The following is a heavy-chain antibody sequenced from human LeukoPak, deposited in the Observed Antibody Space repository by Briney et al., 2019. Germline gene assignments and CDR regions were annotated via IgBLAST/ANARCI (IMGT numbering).Heavy chain of an antibody. Sequence: ASVKVSCKASGYTYTGYYMHWVRQAPGQGLEWMGWINPNSGGTNYAQKFQGWVTMTRDTSISTAYMELGKLRSDDTAVYYCARELGGIAVAHGYFDYWGQGTLVTVSS. CDR2: INPNSGGT. D-gene: IGHD6-19*01. CDR3: ARELGGIAVAHGYFDY. CDR1: GYTYTGYY. J-gene: IGHJ4*02. V-gene: IGHV1-2*04.